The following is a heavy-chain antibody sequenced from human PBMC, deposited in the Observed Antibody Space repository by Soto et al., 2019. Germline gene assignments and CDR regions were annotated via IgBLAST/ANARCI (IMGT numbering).Heavy chain of an antibody. CDR3: ARQDDFWSGSNWFDP. V-gene: IGHV4-39*01. CDR1: GGGSTRSNND. D-gene: IGHD3-3*01. CDR2: VYYNGFT. Sequence: PSETVALTCTVAGGGSTRSNNDWGWIRQPPGKGLQWIGNVYYNGFTYYNPSLKSRVTISVDTSKNHFSLKLTSVTAADTAVYYCARQDDFWSGSNWFDPWGQG. J-gene: IGHJ5*02.